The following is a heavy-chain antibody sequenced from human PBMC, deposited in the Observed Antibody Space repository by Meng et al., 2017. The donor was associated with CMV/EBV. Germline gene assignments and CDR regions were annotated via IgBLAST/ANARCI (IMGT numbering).Heavy chain of an antibody. CDR1: GFTFSSYA. Sequence: GESLKISCAASGFTFSSYAMHWVRQAPGKGLEWVAVISYDGSNKYYADSVKGRFTISRDNSKNTLYLQMNSLRAEDTAVYYCAREPTEHIVVVIAILTYGMDVWGQGTTDTVSS. J-gene: IGHJ6*02. CDR3: AREPTEHIVVVIAILTYGMDV. CDR2: ISYDGSNK. V-gene: IGHV3-30*04. D-gene: IGHD2-21*01.